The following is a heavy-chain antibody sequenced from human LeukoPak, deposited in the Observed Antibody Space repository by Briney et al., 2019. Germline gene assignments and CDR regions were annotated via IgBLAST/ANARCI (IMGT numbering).Heavy chain of an antibody. J-gene: IGHJ3*02. D-gene: IGHD3-3*01. CDR1: GYTFTGYY. Sequence: ASVKVSCKASGYTFTGYYMHWVRQAPGQGLEWMGWINPNSGGTNYAQKFQGRVTMTRNTSISTAYMELSSLRSEDTAVYYCARFAPIGRFLEWLLANRAFDIWGQGTMVTVSS. CDR2: INPNSGGT. CDR3: ARFAPIGRFLEWLLANRAFDI. V-gene: IGHV1-2*02.